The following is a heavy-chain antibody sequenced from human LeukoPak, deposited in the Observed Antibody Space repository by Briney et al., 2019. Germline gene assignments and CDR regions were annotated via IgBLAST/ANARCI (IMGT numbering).Heavy chain of an antibody. D-gene: IGHD3-10*01. CDR3: ARDRKYYYGSGSHYYFDY. CDR2: ISAYNGNT. V-gene: IGHV1-18*01. Sequence: VSVKVSCKASGYTFTSYGISWVRQAPGQGREWMGWISAYNGNTNYAQKLQGRVTMTTDTSTSTAYMELRSLRSDDTAVYYCARDRKYYYGSGSHYYFDYWGQGTLVTVSS. CDR1: GYTFTSYG. J-gene: IGHJ4*02.